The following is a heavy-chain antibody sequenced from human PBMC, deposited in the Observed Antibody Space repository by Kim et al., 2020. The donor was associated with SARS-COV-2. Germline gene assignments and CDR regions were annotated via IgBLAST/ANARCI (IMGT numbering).Heavy chain of an antibody. D-gene: IGHD6-13*01. V-gene: IGHV4-39*01. J-gene: IGHJ4*02. Sequence: YSNPYRKSRVTLSVETSKNQFSRKLSSVTAADTAVFYCTRHLSGSSWFDYWGQGTLVTVSS. CDR3: TRHLSGSSWFDY.